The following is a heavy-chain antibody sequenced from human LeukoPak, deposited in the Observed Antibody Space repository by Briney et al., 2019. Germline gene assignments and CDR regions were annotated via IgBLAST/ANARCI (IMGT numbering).Heavy chain of an antibody. J-gene: IGHJ3*02. Sequence: SETLSLTCTVSGGSISTSNYYWGWIRQPPGKGLEWVGNIFYSGSTYYSPSVKRPFTMSVDTSKNQFSLNLNSVTAADTAEYYCARGEGGDAFDIWGQGTMVTVSS. CDR3: ARGEGGDAFDI. CDR1: GGSISTSNYY. CDR2: IFYSGST. D-gene: IGHD1-26*01. V-gene: IGHV4-39*07.